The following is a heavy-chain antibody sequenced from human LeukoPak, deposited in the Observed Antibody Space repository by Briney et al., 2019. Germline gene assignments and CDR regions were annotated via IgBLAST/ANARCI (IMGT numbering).Heavy chain of an antibody. Sequence: GGSLRLSCAASRFTFSRYAMSWVRQAPGKRLEWVSGISGSGDSTYYADSVKGRFTISRDNSKNTLFLQMNSLRAEDTAVYYCAKDQNYYGSGSYIFDYWGQGTLVTVSS. D-gene: IGHD3-10*01. V-gene: IGHV3-23*01. J-gene: IGHJ4*02. CDR3: AKDQNYYGSGSYIFDY. CDR2: ISGSGDST. CDR1: RFTFSRYA.